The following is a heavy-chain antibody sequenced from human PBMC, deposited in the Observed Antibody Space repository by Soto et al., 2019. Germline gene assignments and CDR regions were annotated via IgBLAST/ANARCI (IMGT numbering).Heavy chain of an antibody. D-gene: IGHD6-6*01. J-gene: IGHJ4*02. V-gene: IGHV4-59*01. CDR1: GGSINDFY. CDR2: IYYSGST. CDR3: ARVGGVAARTFDY. Sequence: SKTLSLTCTVSGGSINDFYWSWIRQPPGKGLEWIGYIYYSGSTDYNPSLKGRVTISVDTSKNQFSLKLRSVTAADTAVYYCARVGGVAARTFDYWGQGTLVTVSS.